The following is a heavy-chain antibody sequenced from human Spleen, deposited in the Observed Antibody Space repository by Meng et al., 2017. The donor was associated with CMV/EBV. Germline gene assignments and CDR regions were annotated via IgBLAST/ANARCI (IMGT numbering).Heavy chain of an antibody. Sequence: GGSLRLSCAASGFTFSSYSMNWVRQAPGKGLEWVSSISSSSSYIYYADSVKGRFTISRDNAKNSLYLQMNSLRAEDTAVYYCVRIAAAGTRRLDYWGQGTLVTVSS. CDR1: GFTFSSYS. V-gene: IGHV3-21*04. D-gene: IGHD6-13*01. J-gene: IGHJ4*02. CDR2: ISSSSSYI. CDR3: VRIAAAGTRRLDY.